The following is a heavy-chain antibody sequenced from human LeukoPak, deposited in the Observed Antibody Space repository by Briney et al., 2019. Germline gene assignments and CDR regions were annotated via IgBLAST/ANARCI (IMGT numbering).Heavy chain of an antibody. V-gene: IGHV1-8*01. CDR1: GYTFTSYD. CDR2: MNPNSGNT. J-gene: IGHJ3*02. Sequence: ASVKVSCKASGYTFTSYDINWVRQATGQGLEWMGWMNPNSGNTGYAQKFQGRVTMTRNTSISTAYMELSSLRSDDTAVYYCARDPSAVVVPAAWAFDIWGQGTMVTVSS. CDR3: ARDPSAVVVPAAWAFDI. D-gene: IGHD2-2*01.